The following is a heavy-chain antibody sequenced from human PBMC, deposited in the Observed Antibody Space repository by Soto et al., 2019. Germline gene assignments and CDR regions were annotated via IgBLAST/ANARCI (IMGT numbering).Heavy chain of an antibody. D-gene: IGHD4-17*01. J-gene: IGHJ4*02. V-gene: IGHV3-21*01. CDR1: GVTFSTYD. Sequence: RGSVRLSCVASGVTFSTYDKNWLRQAPGKGLEWVSSINRASIYIYYADSVRGRFTISRDNAKNSLYLQMDSLRVEDTAVYYCARRTVTTYHYFDYWGQGTLVTVSS. CDR3: ARRTVTTYHYFDY. CDR2: INRASIYI.